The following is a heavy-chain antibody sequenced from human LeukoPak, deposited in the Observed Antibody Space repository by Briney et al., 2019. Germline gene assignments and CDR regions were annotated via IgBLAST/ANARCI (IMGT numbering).Heavy chain of an antibody. Sequence: GGSLRLSCTASGFTFSSYWMHWVRQAPVKGLVWVARINNDASTINYADSVKGRFIISRDNAQNTLHLQMDSLRAEDTAMYYCVRLPIVGVSYWGQGTVVTVSS. CDR2: INNDASTI. D-gene: IGHD1-26*01. CDR1: GFTFSSYW. V-gene: IGHV3-74*01. J-gene: IGHJ4*02. CDR3: VRLPIVGVSY.